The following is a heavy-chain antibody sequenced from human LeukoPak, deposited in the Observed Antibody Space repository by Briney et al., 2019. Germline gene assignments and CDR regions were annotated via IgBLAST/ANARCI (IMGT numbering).Heavy chain of an antibody. CDR1: GFTFSNYG. J-gene: IGHJ4*02. V-gene: IGHV3-33*01. CDR3: VRTGDTERFDY. Sequence: QPGRSLRLSCAASGFTFSNYGMHWVRQAPGKGLEWVAVIWYDGSNKYYADSVKGRFTISRDNSKNTLYLQMNSLRAEDTAMYYCVRTGDTERFDYWGQGTLVTVSS. D-gene: IGHD1-1*01. CDR2: IWYDGSNK.